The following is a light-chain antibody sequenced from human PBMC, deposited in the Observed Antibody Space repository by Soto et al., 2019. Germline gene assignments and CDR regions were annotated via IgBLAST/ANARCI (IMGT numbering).Light chain of an antibody. J-gene: IGLJ1*01. CDR1: SSDVGSYNR. CDR2: EVS. CDR3: NSYTSSNTYV. Sequence: QSALTQPPSVSGSPGQSVTISCTGTSSDVGSYNRVSWYQQPPGTAPKLMIYEVSNRPSGVPDRSSGSKSGNTASLTISGLQPEDEADYYCNSYTSSNTYVFGTGTKVTVL. V-gene: IGLV2-18*02.